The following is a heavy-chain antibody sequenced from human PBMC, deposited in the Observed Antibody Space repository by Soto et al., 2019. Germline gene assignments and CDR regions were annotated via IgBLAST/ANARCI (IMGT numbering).Heavy chain of an antibody. CDR2: IYYSGST. CDR3: ASANLLGGTKPIDY. Sequence: SETLSLTCTVSGGSISSYYWSWIRQPPGKGLEWIGYIYYSGSTNYNPSLKSRVTISVDTSKNQFSLKLSSVTAADTAVYYCASANLLGGTKPIDYWGQGTLVTVSS. D-gene: IGHD3-16*01. J-gene: IGHJ4*02. V-gene: IGHV4-59*12. CDR1: GGSISSYY.